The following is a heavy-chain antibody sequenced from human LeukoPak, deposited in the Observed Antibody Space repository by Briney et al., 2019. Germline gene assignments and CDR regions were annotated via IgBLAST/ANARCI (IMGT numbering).Heavy chain of an antibody. CDR3: ARHAVYSGDYSFWFDP. J-gene: IGHJ5*02. V-gene: IGHV4-59*08. CDR1: GGSITTYY. Sequence: SETLSLTCTVSGGSITTYYWSWIRQPPGKGLEWFAYIYYSGITNYNPSLKSRVSISVDTSKNLFSLSLSSVTAADTAVYYCARHAVYSGDYSFWFDPWGLGTLVTVSS. D-gene: IGHD1-26*01. CDR2: IYYSGIT.